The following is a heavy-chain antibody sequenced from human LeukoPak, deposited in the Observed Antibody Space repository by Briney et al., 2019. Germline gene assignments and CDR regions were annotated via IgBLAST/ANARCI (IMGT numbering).Heavy chain of an antibody. D-gene: IGHD5-18*01. J-gene: IGHJ4*02. CDR2: MQSTGNS. CDR3: ARDKRHSYGRYFDP. Sequence: NPSETLSLTCTVSGDPISTYHWNWIRKPPGKGLEWIGYMQSTGNSNYNPSLKNRVNIFVDMSKNHFVLNLRSVTAADTAVYYCARDKRHSYGRYFDPWGQGMLVTVSS. CDR1: GDPISTYH. V-gene: IGHV4-59*01.